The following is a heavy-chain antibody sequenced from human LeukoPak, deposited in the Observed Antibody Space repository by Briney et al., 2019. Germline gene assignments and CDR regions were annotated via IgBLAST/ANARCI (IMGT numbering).Heavy chain of an antibody. V-gene: IGHV3-33*06. CDR2: IWYDGSNK. CDR3: AKGPDDGGKSY. CDR1: GFTFSSYG. D-gene: IGHD4/OR15-4a*01. J-gene: IGHJ4*02. Sequence: GGSLRLSCAASGFTFSSYGMHWVRQAPGKGLEWVAVIWYDGSNKYYADSVKGRFTISRDNSKNTLYLQMNSLRAEDTAVYYCAKGPDDGGKSYWGQGTQVTVSS.